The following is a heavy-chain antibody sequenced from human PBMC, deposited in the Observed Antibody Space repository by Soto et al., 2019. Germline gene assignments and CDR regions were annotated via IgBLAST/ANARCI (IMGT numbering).Heavy chain of an antibody. Sequence: QVQLQESGPGLVKPSETLSLTCTVSGGSISSYYWTWIRQPPGKGLEWIGFIYNSGSTHYNPSLRSQVPISVDTSKNQFSLKLRSVTAADTAVYYCASMGYHYGSGSYPLDYWGQGTLVTVSS. D-gene: IGHD3-10*01. CDR2: IYNSGST. V-gene: IGHV4-59*08. CDR1: GGSISSYY. J-gene: IGHJ4*02. CDR3: ASMGYHYGSGSYPLDY.